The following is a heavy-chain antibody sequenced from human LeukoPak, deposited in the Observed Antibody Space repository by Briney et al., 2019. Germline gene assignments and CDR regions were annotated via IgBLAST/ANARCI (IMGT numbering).Heavy chain of an antibody. D-gene: IGHD3-22*01. CDR3: ARVAYYDSSGYYPVSFDY. CDR2: ISRSSSYI. V-gene: IGHV3-21*01. J-gene: IGHJ4*02. Sequence: GGSLRLSCAASGFTFSSYTMNWVRQAPGRGLEWVSSISRSSSYIYYGDSVKGRFTISRDNAKNSLYLQMNSLRAEDTAVYYCARVAYYDSSGYYPVSFDYWGQGTLVTVSS. CDR1: GFTFSSYT.